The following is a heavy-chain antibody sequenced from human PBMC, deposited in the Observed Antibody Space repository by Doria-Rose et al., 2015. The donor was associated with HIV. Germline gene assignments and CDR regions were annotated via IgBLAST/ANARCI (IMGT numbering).Heavy chain of an antibody. Sequence: GGLVQPGGSLRLSCAASGFTVSSNYMSWVRQAPGKGLEWVSVIYSDGRTYYADSVKGRFTVSRDNSKNTLYLQINSLRAEDTAVYYCARDPFQSWAYWGQGTLVTVSS. CDR2: IYSDGRT. D-gene: IGHD3-16*01. CDR3: ARDPFQSWAY. J-gene: IGHJ4*02. V-gene: IGHV3-66*01. CDR1: GFTVSSNY.